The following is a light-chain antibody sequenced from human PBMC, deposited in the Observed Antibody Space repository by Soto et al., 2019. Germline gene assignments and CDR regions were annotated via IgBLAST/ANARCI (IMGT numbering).Light chain of an antibody. CDR1: QSVSSH. CDR3: QQYNNWPPLT. V-gene: IGKV3-15*01. CDR2: DAA. J-gene: IGKJ4*01. Sequence: EIVMTQCPATLSVSPGERVTLCCRASQSVSSHLAWHQQKPGQAPRPLIYDAATRATGIPARFSGSESGTEFNLTISSLQAEDFAVYYCQQYNNWPPLTFGGGTKVDI.